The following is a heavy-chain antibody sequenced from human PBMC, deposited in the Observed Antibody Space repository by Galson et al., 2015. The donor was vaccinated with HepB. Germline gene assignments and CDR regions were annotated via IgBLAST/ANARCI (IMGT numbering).Heavy chain of an antibody. CDR2: IGGSSGYI. Sequence: SLRLSCAASGFTFSSYSMNWVRQAPGKGLEWVSSIGGSSGYIYYADSVKGRFTISRDNAMNSLYLQMDSLRAEDTAVYYCARASRQRENLYYYYYYMDVWGKGTTVTVSS. J-gene: IGHJ6*03. CDR3: ARASRQRENLYYYYYYMDV. D-gene: IGHD1-14*01. V-gene: IGHV3-21*01. CDR1: GFTFSSYS.